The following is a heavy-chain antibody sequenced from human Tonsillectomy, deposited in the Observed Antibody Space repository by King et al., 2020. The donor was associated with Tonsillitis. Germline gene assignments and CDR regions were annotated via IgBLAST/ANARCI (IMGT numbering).Heavy chain of an antibody. CDR3: ARLEDYGDQPSHFDY. CDR2: IYPGDSDT. Sequence: QLVQSGAEVKKPGESLKISCKDSGYSFTSYWIGWVRQMPGKGLEWMGIIYPGDSDTRYSPSFQGQVTISADKSISTAYLQWSSLKAWDTAMYDCARLEDYGDQPSHFDYWGQRTLVTVSS. J-gene: IGHJ4*02. V-gene: IGHV5-51*01. CDR1: GYSFTSYW. D-gene: IGHD4-17*01.